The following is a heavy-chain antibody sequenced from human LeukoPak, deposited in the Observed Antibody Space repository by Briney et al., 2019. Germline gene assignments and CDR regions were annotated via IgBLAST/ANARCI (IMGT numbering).Heavy chain of an antibody. CDR3: AREEWWFDP. V-gene: IGHV3-7*01. CDR1: GFTFNTYW. D-gene: IGHD2-8*01. Sequence: GGSLRLSCAASGFTFNTYWMTWVRQAPGKGLEWVANIKQDGSEKYYVDSLKGRFTISRDNAKNSLYLQMNSLRVEDTAVYYCAREEWWFDPWGQGTLVTVSS. CDR2: IKQDGSEK. J-gene: IGHJ5*02.